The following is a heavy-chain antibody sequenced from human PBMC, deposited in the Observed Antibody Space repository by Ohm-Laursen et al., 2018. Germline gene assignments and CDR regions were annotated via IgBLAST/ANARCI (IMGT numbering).Heavy chain of an antibody. CDR1: GGTFSSYA. CDR3: ARGRPSTGYSASWCDY. V-gene: IGHV1-69*01. J-gene: IGHJ4*02. Sequence: SSVKVSCKASGGTFSSYAISWVRQAPGQGLEWMGGIIPIFGTANYAQKFQGRVTITADESTSTAYIELSSLRSEDTAVYYCARGRPSTGYSASWCDYWGQGTLVTVSS. CDR2: IIPIFGTA. D-gene: IGHD6-13*01.